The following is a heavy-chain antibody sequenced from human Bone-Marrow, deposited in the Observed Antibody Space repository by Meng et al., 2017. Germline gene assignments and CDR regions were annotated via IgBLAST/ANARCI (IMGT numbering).Heavy chain of an antibody. J-gene: IGHJ3*02. D-gene: IGHD6-19*01. CDR1: GGSISSSSYY. CDR2: IYYSGST. Sequence: SETLSLTCTVSGGSISSSSYYWGWIRQPPGKGLEWIGSIYYSGSTYYNPSLKSRVTISVGTSKNQFSLKLSSVTAADTAVYYCARDRIAVAGDAFDIWGQGTMVTVSS. V-gene: IGHV4-39*07. CDR3: ARDRIAVAGDAFDI.